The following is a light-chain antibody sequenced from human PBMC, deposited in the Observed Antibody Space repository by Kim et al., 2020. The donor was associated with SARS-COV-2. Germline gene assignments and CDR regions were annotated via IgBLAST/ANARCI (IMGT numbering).Light chain of an antibody. J-gene: IGKJ1*01. CDR1: QSVSSY. V-gene: IGKV3-15*01. Sequence: EIVMTQSPASLSVSPGERATLSCRASQSVSSYLAWNQQKPGQAPRLLIYGASTRATGIPARFSGSGSGTEFTLTISSLQSEDFAVYYCQKYNNWPWTFGQGTKVDIK. CDR3: QKYNNWPWT. CDR2: GAS.